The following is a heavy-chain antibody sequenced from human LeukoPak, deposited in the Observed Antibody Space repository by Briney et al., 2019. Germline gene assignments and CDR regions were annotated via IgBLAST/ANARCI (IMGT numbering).Heavy chain of an antibody. CDR3: AKLGPDWFDP. J-gene: IGHJ5*02. CDR2: IRYDGYNK. V-gene: IGHV3-30*02. Sequence: GGSLRLSCAASGFTFSSYGMHWVRQPPGKGLEWVAFIRYDGYNKYYADSVKGRFTISRDNSNNTVYLQMNSLRAEDTAVYYCAKLGPDWFDPWGQGTLVTVSS. CDR1: GFTFSSYG.